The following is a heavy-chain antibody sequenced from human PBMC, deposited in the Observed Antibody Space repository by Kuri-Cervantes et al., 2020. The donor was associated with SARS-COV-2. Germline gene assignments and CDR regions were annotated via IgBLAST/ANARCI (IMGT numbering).Heavy chain of an antibody. Sequence: LSLTCAASGFTFSSYAMHWVRQAPGKGLEWVAFISYDGSNEYYADSVRGRFTISRDNSNNTLYLQVNSLRAEDTALYYCAKDRVGVLDSWGQGTQVTVSS. D-gene: IGHD2-21*01. CDR3: AKDRVGVLDS. J-gene: IGHJ5*01. V-gene: IGHV3-30*01. CDR2: ISYDGSNE. CDR1: GFTFSSYA.